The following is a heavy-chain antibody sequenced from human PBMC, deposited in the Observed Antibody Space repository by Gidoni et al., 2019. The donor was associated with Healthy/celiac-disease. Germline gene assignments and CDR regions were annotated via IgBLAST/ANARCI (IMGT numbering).Heavy chain of an antibody. D-gene: IGHD6-19*01. CDR1: GCTFSDYY. Sequence: QVQLVEAGGGLGKPGGALRLSWAASGCTFSDYYMSLIRQVPGTGLEWVSYISSSGSTKYYVDSVKGRFTISRDNAKNSLHLQMNSLRAEDTAVYYCASSGWYGGVDYWGQGTLVTVSS. CDR3: ASSGWYGGVDY. V-gene: IGHV3-11*01. J-gene: IGHJ4*02. CDR2: ISSSGSTK.